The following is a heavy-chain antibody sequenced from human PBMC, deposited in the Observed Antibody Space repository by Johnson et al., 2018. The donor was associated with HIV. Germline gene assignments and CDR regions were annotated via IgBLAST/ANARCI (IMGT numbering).Heavy chain of an antibody. CDR1: GITVSSNY. CDR3: ARDGRDMFTRGSFDV. D-gene: IGHD3-10*02. V-gene: IGHV3-66*02. J-gene: IGHJ3*01. CDR2: IFTVGDV. Sequence: LLVESGGGLAQPGGSLRLSCAASGITVSSNYMSWVRQAPGKGLEWVSVIFTVGDVYYADSVKGRFTISRDNSKNILYLQMNSLRPEDTAVYYCARDGRDMFTRGSFDVWGQGTVVTVSS.